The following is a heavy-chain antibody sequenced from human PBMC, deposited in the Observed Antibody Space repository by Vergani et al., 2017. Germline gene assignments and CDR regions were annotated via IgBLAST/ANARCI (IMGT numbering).Heavy chain of an antibody. Sequence: EVQLVESGGGLVKPGGSLRLSCAASGFTFSSYSMNWVRQAPGKGLEWVSSISSSSSYIYYADSVKGRFTISRENAKNSLYLQMNSLRAEDTAVYYCARDGGGGYYYYYYGMDVWGQGTTVTVSS. D-gene: IGHD2-15*01. V-gene: IGHV3-21*01. CDR3: ARDGGGGYYYYYYGMDV. J-gene: IGHJ6*02. CDR1: GFTFSSYS. CDR2: ISSSSSYI.